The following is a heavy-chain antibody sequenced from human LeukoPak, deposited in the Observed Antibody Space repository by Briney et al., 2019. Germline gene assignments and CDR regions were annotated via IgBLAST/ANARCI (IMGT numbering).Heavy chain of an antibody. J-gene: IGHJ4*02. V-gene: IGHV3-48*01. CDR3: ARGPSGYHNT. Sequence: GGSLRLSCAASGFTFSDYGMNWVRQAPGKGLEWLSHISSTSSTIKYADSVKGRFTISRDNAKNSVYLQMHSLRVEDTAVYYCARGPSGYHNTGGQGTLVTVSS. D-gene: IGHD5-12*01. CDR2: ISSTSSTI. CDR1: GFTFSDYG.